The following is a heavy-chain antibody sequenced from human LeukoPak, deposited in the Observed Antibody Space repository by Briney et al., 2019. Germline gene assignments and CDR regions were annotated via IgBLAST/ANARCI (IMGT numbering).Heavy chain of an antibody. CDR3: ARAHYSGNYGDFDY. CDR1: GFAVSSNY. J-gene: IGHJ4*02. D-gene: IGHD1-26*01. Sequence: QPGGSLRLSCAASGFAVSSNYMSWVRQAPGKGLEWVSVIYSSGSTYYADSMKGRFTISRDNSKNTLYLQMNSLRVEDTAVYYCARAHYSGNYGDFDYWGQGTLVTVSS. V-gene: IGHV3-53*01. CDR2: IYSSGST.